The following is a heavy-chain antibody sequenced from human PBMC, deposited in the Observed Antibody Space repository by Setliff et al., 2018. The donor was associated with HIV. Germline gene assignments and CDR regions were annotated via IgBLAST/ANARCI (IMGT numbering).Heavy chain of an antibody. CDR2: IYYSGNT. V-gene: IGHV4-39*07. Sequence: SETLSLTCTVSGGSISSNNYFWGWIRQPPEKGLEWIGSIYYSGNTNYNPSLQGRVTLSVDTSKNQLSLKLSSVTAADTAVYYCARGRSRYYYDGSGYYVDYWGQGTLVTVSS. D-gene: IGHD3-22*01. J-gene: IGHJ4*02. CDR1: GGSISSNNYF. CDR3: ARGRSRYYYDGSGYYVDY.